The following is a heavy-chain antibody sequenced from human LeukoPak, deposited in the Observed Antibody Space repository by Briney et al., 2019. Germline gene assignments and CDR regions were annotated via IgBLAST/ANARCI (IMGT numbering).Heavy chain of an antibody. J-gene: IGHJ4*02. CDR3: ARGGLYSSGWYFDY. Sequence: PSETLSLTCTVSGGSISSSSYYWGWIRQPPGKGLEWIGSIYYSGSTYYKPSLRSRVAISVDTSKNQFSLKLSSVTAADTAVYYCARGGLYSSGWYFDYWGQGTLVTVSS. V-gene: IGHV4-39*01. D-gene: IGHD6-19*01. CDR2: IYYSGST. CDR1: GGSISSSSYY.